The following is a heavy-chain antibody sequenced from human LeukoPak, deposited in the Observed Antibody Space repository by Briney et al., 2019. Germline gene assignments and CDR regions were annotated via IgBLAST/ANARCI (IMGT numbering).Heavy chain of an antibody. J-gene: IGHJ4*02. CDR2: IGGSGGST. D-gene: IGHD3/OR15-3a*01. CDR3: AKVATWTYFDY. V-gene: IGHV3-23*01. Sequence: GGSLRLSCAASGFSVSSNYMSWVRQAPGKGLEWVSSIGGSGGSTYYADSVKGRFTISRDNSKNTLYLHMNSLRADDTAVYYCAKVATWTYFDYWGQGTLVTVSS. CDR1: GFSVSSNY.